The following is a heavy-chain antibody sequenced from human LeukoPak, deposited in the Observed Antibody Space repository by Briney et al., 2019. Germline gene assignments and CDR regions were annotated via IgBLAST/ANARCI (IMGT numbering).Heavy chain of an antibody. CDR2: ISRSSSNT. CDR3: ARVSISMIVVDLDY. J-gene: IGHJ4*02. V-gene: IGHV3-11*05. D-gene: IGHD3-22*01. CDR1: GFTLSDYY. Sequence: GGSLRLSCAASGFTLSDYYMSWIRQAPGKGLEWVSYISRSSSNTNYADSVEGRFTISRDNAKNSLYLQMNSLRVEDTAVYYCARVSISMIVVDLDYWGQGTLVTVSS.